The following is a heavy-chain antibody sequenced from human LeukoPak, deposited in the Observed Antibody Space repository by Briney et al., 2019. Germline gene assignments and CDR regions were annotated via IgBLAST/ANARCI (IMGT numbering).Heavy chain of an antibody. CDR3: AKLIIPLGGRYFDY. Sequence: GRSLRLSCAASGFTFSSYAMHWVRQAPGKGLEWVAVISYDGSNKYYADSVKGRFTISRDNSKNTLYLQMNSLRAEDTAVYYCAKLIIPLGGRYFDYWGQGTLVTVSS. V-gene: IGHV3-30-3*02. CDR1: GFTFSSYA. CDR2: ISYDGSNK. J-gene: IGHJ4*02. D-gene: IGHD6-19*01.